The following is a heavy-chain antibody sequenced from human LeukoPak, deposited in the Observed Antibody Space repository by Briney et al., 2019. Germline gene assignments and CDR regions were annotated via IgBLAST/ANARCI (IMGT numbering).Heavy chain of an antibody. CDR1: GYTFTGYY. J-gene: IGHJ4*02. V-gene: IGHV1-2*06. D-gene: IGHD3-22*01. CDR3: ARVRPHYYDSSGSRGDY. Sequence: ASVKVSCEASGYTFTGYYMHWVRQAPGQGLEWMGRINPNSGGTNYAQKFQGRVTMTRDTSISTAYMELSRLRSDDTAVYYCARVRPHYYDSSGSRGDYWGQGTLVTVSS. CDR2: INPNSGGT.